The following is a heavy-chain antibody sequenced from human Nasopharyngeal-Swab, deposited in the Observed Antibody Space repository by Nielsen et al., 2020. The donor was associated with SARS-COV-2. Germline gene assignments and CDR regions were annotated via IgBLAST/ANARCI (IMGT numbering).Heavy chain of an antibody. CDR3: TTDFYFDY. V-gene: IGHV3-73*01. J-gene: IGHJ4*02. Sequence: GESLKISYAASGFIFSASAIHWVRQASGTGLEWVGRIGDKDHNYATTYGASVQGRFTISRDDSKNTAFLQMDSLKTEDTALYYCTTDFYFDYWGQGTLVTVSS. CDR1: GFIFSASA. CDR2: IGDKDHNYAT.